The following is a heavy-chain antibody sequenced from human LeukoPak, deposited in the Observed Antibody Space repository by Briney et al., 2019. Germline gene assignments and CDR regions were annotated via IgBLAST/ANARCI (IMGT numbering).Heavy chain of an antibody. Sequence: GGSLRLSCAASGFTVSSNYMSWVRQAPGKGLEWVSAISGSGGSTYYADSVKGRFTISRDNSKNTLYLQMNSLRAEDTAVYYCAKDRPVVSMDHYFDYWGQGTLVTVSS. CDR2: ISGSGGST. CDR3: AKDRPVVSMDHYFDY. V-gene: IGHV3-23*01. J-gene: IGHJ4*02. D-gene: IGHD2/OR15-2a*01. CDR1: GFTVSSNY.